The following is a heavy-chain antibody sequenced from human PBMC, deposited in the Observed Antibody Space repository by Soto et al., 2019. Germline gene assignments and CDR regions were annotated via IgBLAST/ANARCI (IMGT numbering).Heavy chain of an antibody. CDR2: IYYSGST. Sequence: SETLSLTCTVSGGSISSYYWSWIRQPPGKGLEWIGYIYYSGSTNYNPSLKSRVTISVDTSKNQFSLRLSSVTAADTAVYYCARQGEGFGELMEVYYYMDVWGKGTTVTVSS. D-gene: IGHD3-10*01. CDR1: GGSISSYY. CDR3: ARQGEGFGELMEVYYYMDV. V-gene: IGHV4-59*08. J-gene: IGHJ6*03.